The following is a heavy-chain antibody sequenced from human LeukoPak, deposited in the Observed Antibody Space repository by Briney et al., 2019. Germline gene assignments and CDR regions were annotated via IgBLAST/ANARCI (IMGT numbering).Heavy chain of an antibody. Sequence: GASVNVSCKASVYTFTDYYMHWVRQAPGQGLEWMGWINPNSGGTNYAQKFQGRVTMTRDTSISTAYMELRRLRSDDTAVYYCARGYLYYYDVSGYPFDYWGQGTLVTVSS. CDR1: VYTFTDYY. CDR3: ARGYLYYYDVSGYPFDY. V-gene: IGHV1-2*02. D-gene: IGHD3-22*01. CDR2: INPNSGGT. J-gene: IGHJ4*02.